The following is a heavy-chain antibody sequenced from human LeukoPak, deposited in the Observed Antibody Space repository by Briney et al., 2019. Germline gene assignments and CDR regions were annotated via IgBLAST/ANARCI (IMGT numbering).Heavy chain of an antibody. CDR2: IYSGGST. CDR1: GFTVSSNY. CDR3: AKGELGYDFWSGYSYYFDY. V-gene: IGHV3-53*01. J-gene: IGHJ4*02. Sequence: PGGSLRLSCAASGFTVSSNYMSWVRQAPGKGLEWVSVIYSGGSTYYADSVKGRFTISRDNSKNTLYLQMNSLRAEDTAVYYCAKGELGYDFWSGYSYYFDYWGQGTLVTVSS. D-gene: IGHD3-3*01.